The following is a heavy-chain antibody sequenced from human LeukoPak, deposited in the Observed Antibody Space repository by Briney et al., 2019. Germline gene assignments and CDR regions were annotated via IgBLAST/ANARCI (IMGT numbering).Heavy chain of an antibody. Sequence: SETLSLTCTVSGGSISSSSAYWGWIRQPPGKGLEWIGSIYYSKNTYYNPSLKSRVTISADTSKNQFSLMLGSVSATDTAVYYCVSPRGFSYGYFDYWGQGTLVTVSS. V-gene: IGHV4-39*01. J-gene: IGHJ4*02. CDR1: GGSISSSSAY. CDR2: IYYSKNT. D-gene: IGHD5-18*01. CDR3: VSPRGFSYGYFDY.